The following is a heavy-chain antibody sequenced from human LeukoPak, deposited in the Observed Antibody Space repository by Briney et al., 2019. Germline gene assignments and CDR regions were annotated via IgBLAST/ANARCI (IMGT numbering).Heavy chain of an antibody. J-gene: IGHJ6*03. CDR2: FSDSGST. CDR1: GGSISNYY. V-gene: IGHV4-59*08. Sequence: SETLSLTCTVSGGSISNYYWSWIRQPPGRGLEWIGYFSDSGSTIYNPSLKSRVTILVDTSKNQFSLKLSSVTAADTAVYYCARNNLHHYYMDVWGKGATVTVSS. CDR3: ARNNLHHYYMDV.